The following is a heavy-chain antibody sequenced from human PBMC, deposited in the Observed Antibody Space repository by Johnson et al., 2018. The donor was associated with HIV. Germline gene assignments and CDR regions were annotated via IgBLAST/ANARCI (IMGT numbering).Heavy chain of an antibody. CDR2: ISSGGSTK. J-gene: IGHJ3*02. Sequence: QVQLVESGGGLVQPGGSLRLSCAASGVTFSDYYMSWIRQAPGKGLEWISYISSGGSTKYYADSVKGRFTISRDNAKNSLYLQMNSLRAEDTAVYYCAKVAVATAAGGVALDIWGPGTMVIVSS. CDR1: GVTFSDYY. V-gene: IGHV3-11*04. CDR3: AKVAVATAAGGVALDI. D-gene: IGHD6-13*01.